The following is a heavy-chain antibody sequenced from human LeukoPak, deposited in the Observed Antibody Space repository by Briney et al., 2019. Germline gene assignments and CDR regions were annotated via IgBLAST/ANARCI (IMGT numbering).Heavy chain of an antibody. CDR1: GYTLTELS. V-gene: IGHV1-24*01. Sequence: GASVKVSCKVSGYTLTELSMHWVRQAPGKGLEWMGGFDPEDGETIYAQKFQGRVTMTEDTSTDTAYMELSNLRSEDTAVYYCATGGIVVVPAAMEDWGQGTLVTVSS. CDR3: ATGGIVVVPAAMED. CDR2: FDPEDGET. J-gene: IGHJ4*02. D-gene: IGHD2-2*01.